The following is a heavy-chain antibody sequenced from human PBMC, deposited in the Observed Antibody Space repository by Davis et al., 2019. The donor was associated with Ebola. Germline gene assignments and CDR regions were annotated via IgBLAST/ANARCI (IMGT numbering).Heavy chain of an antibody. D-gene: IGHD3-22*01. CDR1: GFIFDHYG. CDR2: ISWNGDIT. J-gene: IGHJ4*02. CDR3: ARRTYDSSGNYYHDS. Sequence: GESLKISCAASGFIFDHYGMSWVRQAPGKGLECVSSISWNGDITRYADSVKGRFTISRDNAKNSLYLQMDSLRAGDTAFYYCARRTYDSSGNYYHDSWGQGTLVTVSS. V-gene: IGHV3-20*04.